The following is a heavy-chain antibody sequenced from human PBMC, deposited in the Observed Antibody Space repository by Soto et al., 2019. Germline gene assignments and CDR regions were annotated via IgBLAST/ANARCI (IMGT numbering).Heavy chain of an antibody. Sequence: EVQLVESGGGLVQPGGSLRLSCAASGFTFSSYWMSWVRQAPGKGLEWVANIKQDGSEKYYVDSVKGRLTISRDNAKNSLNLQMNSLRAEDTAVYYCARVTDYYESSGYFDYWGQGTLVTVSS. CDR2: IKQDGSEK. CDR3: ARVTDYYESSGYFDY. V-gene: IGHV3-7*01. D-gene: IGHD3-22*01. CDR1: GFTFSSYW. J-gene: IGHJ4*02.